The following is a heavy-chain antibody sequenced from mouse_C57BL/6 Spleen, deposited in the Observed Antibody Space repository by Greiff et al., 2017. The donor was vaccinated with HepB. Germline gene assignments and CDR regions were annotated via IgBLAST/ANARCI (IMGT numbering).Heavy chain of an antibody. D-gene: IGHD1-1*01. CDR1: GYTFTSYW. CDR2: IHPNSGST. Sequence: QVQLQQPGAELVKPGASVKLSCKASGYTFTSYWMPWVKQRPGQGLEWIGMIHPNSGSTNYNEKFKSKATLTVDKSSSTAYMQLSSLKSEDSAVYYCARCAYYDSSTGYFDDWGTGTTVTVSS. CDR3: ARCAYYDSSTGYFDD. V-gene: IGHV1-64*01. J-gene: IGHJ1*03.